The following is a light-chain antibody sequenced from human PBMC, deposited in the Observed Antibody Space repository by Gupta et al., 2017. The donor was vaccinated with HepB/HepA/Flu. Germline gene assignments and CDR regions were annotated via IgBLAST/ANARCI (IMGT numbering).Light chain of an antibody. V-gene: IGLV1-44*01. CDR1: NSNIGSNT. J-gene: IGLJ2*01. CDR2: NND. CDR3: AAWDDSLNGHVV. Sequence: QSVLTQPPSASGTPGQRVTISCSGSNSNIGSNTVNWYQQLPGTAPKLLIYNNDERPSGVPDRFSGSKSGTSASLVISGLQSEDEADYYCAAWDDSLNGHVVFGGGTKVTVL.